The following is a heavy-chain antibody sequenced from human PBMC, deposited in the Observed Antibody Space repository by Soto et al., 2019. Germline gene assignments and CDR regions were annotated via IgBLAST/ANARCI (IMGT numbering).Heavy chain of an antibody. D-gene: IGHD2-8*01. J-gene: IGHJ6*03. V-gene: IGHV1-8*01. CDR2: MNPNSGNT. CDR1: GYTITSYD. CDR3: ARAEVCTNGVCYTRHYYYYMVF. Sequence: ASVKVSCKASGYTITSYDINWVRQATGQGLEWMGWMNPNSGNTGYAQKFQGRVTMTRNTSISTAYMELGSLRSEDTAVYYCARAEVCTNGVCYTRHYYYYMVFWGKGTTVTVSS.